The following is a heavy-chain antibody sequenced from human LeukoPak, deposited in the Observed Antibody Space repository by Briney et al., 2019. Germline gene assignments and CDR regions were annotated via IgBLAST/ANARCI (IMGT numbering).Heavy chain of an antibody. D-gene: IGHD4-17*01. J-gene: IGHJ5*02. CDR2: ISAYNGNT. CDR1: GYTFTSYG. Sequence: ASVKVSCKASGYTFTSYGISWVRQAPGQGLEWMGCISAYNGNTNYAQKLQGRVTMTTDTSTNTAYMELRSLRSDDTAVYYCARDPKGPKTTVTTKNWFDPWGQGTLVTVSS. V-gene: IGHV1-18*01. CDR3: ARDPKGPKTTVTTKNWFDP.